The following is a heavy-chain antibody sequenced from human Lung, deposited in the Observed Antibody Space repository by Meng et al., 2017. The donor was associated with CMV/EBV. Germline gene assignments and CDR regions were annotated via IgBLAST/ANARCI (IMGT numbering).Heavy chain of an antibody. V-gene: IGHV2-26*01. J-gene: IGHJ6*02. CDR2: IFSNDEK. CDR3: ARRLPTYYYDSSGYFYPYYYYDMDV. Sequence: SGPTLAXLTDTLSLTRTVPGFSLSNARMGVSWIRQPPGKALEWLVHIFSNDEKSYSTSLKSRLTISKDTSKGQVVLTMTNMNPVDTATYYCARRLPTYYYDSSGYFYPYYYYDMDVWGQGTTVTVSS. D-gene: IGHD3-22*01. CDR1: GFSLSNARMG.